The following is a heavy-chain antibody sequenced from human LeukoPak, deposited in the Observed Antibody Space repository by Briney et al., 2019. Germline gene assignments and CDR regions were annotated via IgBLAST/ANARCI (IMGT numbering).Heavy chain of an antibody. CDR3: ARGPYDSSGYFDY. J-gene: IGHJ4*02. V-gene: IGHV3-48*03. CDR2: ISSSGSTI. CDR1: GFTFSSYE. Sequence: GGSLRLSCAASGFTFSSYEMNWVRQAPGKGLEWVSYISSSGSTIYYADSVKGRFTISRDNAKNSLYLQMNSLRAEDTAVYYCARGPYDSSGYFDYWGQGTLVTVSS. D-gene: IGHD3-22*01.